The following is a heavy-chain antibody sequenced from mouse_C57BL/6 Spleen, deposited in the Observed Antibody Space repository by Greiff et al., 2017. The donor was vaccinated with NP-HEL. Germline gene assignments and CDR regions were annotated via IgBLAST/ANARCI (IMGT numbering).Heavy chain of an antibody. D-gene: IGHD1-1*01. V-gene: IGHV1-82*01. J-gene: IGHJ4*01. Sequence: QVQLKQSGPELVKPGASVKISCKASGYAFSSSWMNWVKQRPGKGLEWIGRIYPGDGDTNYNGKFKGKATLTADKSSSTAYMQLSSLTSEDSAVYFCARSRVYYYGSSYDAMDYWGQGTSVTVSS. CDR3: ARSRVYYYGSSYDAMDY. CDR2: IYPGDGDT. CDR1: GYAFSSSW.